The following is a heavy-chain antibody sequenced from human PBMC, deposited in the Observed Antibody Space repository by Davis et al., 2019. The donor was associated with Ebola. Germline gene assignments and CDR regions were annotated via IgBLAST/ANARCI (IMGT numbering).Heavy chain of an antibody. CDR1: GFTFSSYW. CDR3: ARGGVQGVIIFGYGMDV. V-gene: IGHV3-7*01. J-gene: IGHJ6*02. Sequence: GESLKISCAASGFTFSSYWMSWVRQAPGKGLEWVANIKQDGSEKYYVDSVKGRFTISRDNAKNSLYLQMNSLRAEDTAVYYCARGGVQGVIIFGYGMDVWGQGTTVTVSS. D-gene: IGHD3-10*01. CDR2: IKQDGSEK.